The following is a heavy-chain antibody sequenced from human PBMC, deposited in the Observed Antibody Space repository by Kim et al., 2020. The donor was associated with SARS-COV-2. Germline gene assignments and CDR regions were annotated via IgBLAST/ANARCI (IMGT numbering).Heavy chain of an antibody. D-gene: IGHD6-13*01. J-gene: IGHJ6*02. CDR3: ARGIIAAANYGMDV. CDR1: GGTFSSYT. Sequence: SVKVSCKASGGTFSSYTISWVRQAPGQGLEWMGRIIPILGIANYAQKFRGRVTITADKSTSTAYMELSSLRSEDTAVYYCARGIIAAANYGMDVWGQGTTVTVSS. V-gene: IGHV1-69*02. CDR2: IIPILGIA.